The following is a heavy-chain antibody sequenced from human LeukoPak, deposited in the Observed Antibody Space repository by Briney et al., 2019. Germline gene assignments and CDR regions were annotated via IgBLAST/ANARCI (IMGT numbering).Heavy chain of an antibody. CDR3: ARDRPVMITFGGVIIAAY. CDR1: GYTFTSHG. D-gene: IGHD3-16*02. CDR2: VSGYNGNT. Sequence: ASVKVSCKASGYTFTSHGINWLRQAPGQGLEWMGWVSGYNGNTDYAQKFQGRVTMTTDRSPNTVYMELRSLRSDDTAVYYCARDRPVMITFGGVIIAAYWGQGTLVSVSS. J-gene: IGHJ4*02. V-gene: IGHV1-18*01.